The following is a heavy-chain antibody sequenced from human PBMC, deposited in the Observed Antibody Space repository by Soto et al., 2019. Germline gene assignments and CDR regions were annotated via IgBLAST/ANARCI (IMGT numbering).Heavy chain of an antibody. CDR1: GFTFSSYA. D-gene: IGHD1-26*01. CDR3: ARSLPGVGATPFDY. CDR2: ISYDGSNK. V-gene: IGHV3-30-3*01. Sequence: QVQLVESGGGVVQPGRSLRLSCAASGFTFSSYAMHWVRQAPGKGLEWGAVISYDGSNKYYADSVKGRFTISRDNSKNTLYLQMNSLRAEDTAVYYCARSLPGVGATPFDYWGQGTLVTVSS. J-gene: IGHJ4*02.